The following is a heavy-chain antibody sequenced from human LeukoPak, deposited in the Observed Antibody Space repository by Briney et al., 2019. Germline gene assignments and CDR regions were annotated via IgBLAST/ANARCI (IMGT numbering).Heavy chain of an antibody. Sequence: GGSLRLSCAASGFTVSTNYMNWVRQAPGKGLEWVSHIYSGGSTYYADSVKGRFTISRDNSKNTLYLQMNSLRAEDTAVYYCARDGRSRYYDFWSGYYTSYYYYYMDVWGKGTTVTVSS. CDR3: ARDGRSRYYDFWSGYYTSYYYYYMDV. D-gene: IGHD3-3*01. J-gene: IGHJ6*03. V-gene: IGHV3-66*02. CDR2: IYSGGST. CDR1: GFTVSTNY.